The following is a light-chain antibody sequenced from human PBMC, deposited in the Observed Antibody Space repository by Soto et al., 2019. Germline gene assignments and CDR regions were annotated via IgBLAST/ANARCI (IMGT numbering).Light chain of an antibody. CDR1: QSISSW. CDR2: DAS. CDR3: QHYNTWPWT. V-gene: IGKV1-5*01. J-gene: IGKJ1*01. Sequence: DIQMTQSHSTLSASVGDRVTITCRASQSISSWLAWYQQKPGKAPKLLIYDASSLESGVPSRFSGSGSGTEFTLTISSLQPDDFAVYYCQHYNTWPWTFGQGTKVEIK.